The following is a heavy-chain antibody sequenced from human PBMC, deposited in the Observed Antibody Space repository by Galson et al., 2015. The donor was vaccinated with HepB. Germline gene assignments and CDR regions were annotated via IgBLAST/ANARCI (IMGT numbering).Heavy chain of an antibody. CDR2: ISCAGGTR. Sequence: SLRLSCAASGFSFSSFGMPWVRQPPGRGLKWVAVISCAGGTRYYADSVKGRFTISRDTSKNMLHLQMNSLRPEDTAVYYCVKESGIPQYGAYFDYWGQGALVTVSS. V-gene: IGHV3-30*18. D-gene: IGHD4/OR15-4a*01. J-gene: IGHJ4*02. CDR1: GFSFSSFG. CDR3: VKESGIPQYGAYFDY.